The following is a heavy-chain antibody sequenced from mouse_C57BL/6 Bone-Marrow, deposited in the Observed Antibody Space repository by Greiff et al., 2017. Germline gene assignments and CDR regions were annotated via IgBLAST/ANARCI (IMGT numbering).Heavy chain of an antibody. CDR3: ARLKGYFDY. D-gene: IGHD1-3*01. CDR1: GFTFSSYG. V-gene: IGHV5-6*01. J-gene: IGHJ2*01. CDR2: ISSGGSYT. Sequence: EVKLVESGGDLVKPGGSLKLSCAASGFTFSSYGMSWVRQTPDKRLEWVATISSGGSYTYYPDSVKGRFTISRDNANNTLYLQMSSLKSEDTAMYDCARLKGYFDYWGQGTTLTVSS.